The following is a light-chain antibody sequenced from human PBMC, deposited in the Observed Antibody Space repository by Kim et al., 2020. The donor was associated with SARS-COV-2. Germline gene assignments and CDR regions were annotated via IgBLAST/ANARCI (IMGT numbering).Light chain of an antibody. CDR3: QKYESCPYT. V-gene: IGKV1-27*01. J-gene: IGKJ2*01. CDR2: GAS. CDR1: RGISDY. Sequence: SASVGDSVAIACRASRGISDYLAWYQQKPGKVPKLLIFGASTLNSGVPSRFSGSQSGTDFTLTISSLQPEDLATYYCQKYESCPYTFGQGTKLEI.